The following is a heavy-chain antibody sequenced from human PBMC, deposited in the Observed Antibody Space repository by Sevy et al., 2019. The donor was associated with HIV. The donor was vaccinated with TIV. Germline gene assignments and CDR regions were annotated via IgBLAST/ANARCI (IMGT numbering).Heavy chain of an antibody. CDR3: ARVYYYDYSGPGF. CDR2: INPSGGST. CDR1: GYTFINYY. D-gene: IGHD3-22*01. J-gene: IGHJ4*02. V-gene: IGHV1-46*01. Sequence: ASVKVSCKASGYTFINYYIHWVRQAPGQGLEWMGLINPSGGSTSSAQKFRGRVTMTRDTSTNTVYMELSSLRSEDTAVYYCARVYYYDYSGPGFWGQGTLVTVSS.